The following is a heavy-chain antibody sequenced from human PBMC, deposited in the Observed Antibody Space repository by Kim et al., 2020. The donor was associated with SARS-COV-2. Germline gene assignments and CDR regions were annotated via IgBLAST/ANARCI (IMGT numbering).Heavy chain of an antibody. CDR1: GFTFSDYA. Sequence: GGSLRLSCGGSGFTFSDYAMNWVRQAPGKGLEWVSGISGGGGNKYYPDSVKGRFTISRDNSKNTLYLQMNNLRAEDTAVYYCTKGHSYNSGNYFDYWGQGTLVTVSS. J-gene: IGHJ4*02. D-gene: IGHD3-10*01. CDR2: ISGGGGNK. CDR3: TKGHSYNSGNYFDY. V-gene: IGHV3-23*01.